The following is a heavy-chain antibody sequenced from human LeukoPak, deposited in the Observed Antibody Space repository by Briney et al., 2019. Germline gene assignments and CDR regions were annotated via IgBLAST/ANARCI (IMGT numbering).Heavy chain of an antibody. CDR2: ISGSGGST. CDR3: AKDGAGRGYSYA. Sequence: PGGSLRLSCAASGLTFSSYAMSWVRQAPGKGLEWVSAISGSGGSTYYADSVKGRFTISRDNSKNTLYLQMNSLRAEDTAVYYCAKDGAGRGYSYAWGQGTLVTVSS. V-gene: IGHV3-23*01. D-gene: IGHD5-18*01. CDR1: GLTFSSYA. J-gene: IGHJ4*02.